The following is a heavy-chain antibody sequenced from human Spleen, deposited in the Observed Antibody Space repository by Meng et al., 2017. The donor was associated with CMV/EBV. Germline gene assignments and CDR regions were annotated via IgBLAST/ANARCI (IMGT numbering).Heavy chain of an antibody. D-gene: IGHD3-3*01. CDR3: ASARGHTIYGVYLDY. CDR1: GDSIRSSSHY. V-gene: IGHV4-39*07. CDR2: IYYSGTT. J-gene: IGHJ4*02. Sequence: GSLRLSCSVSGDSIRSSSHYWGWVRQPPGKGLEWIGAIYYSGTTYYSPSLTSRVTMSVDTSKNQFSVKLTSVTAADTAVYYCASARGHTIYGVYLDYWGQGALVTVSS.